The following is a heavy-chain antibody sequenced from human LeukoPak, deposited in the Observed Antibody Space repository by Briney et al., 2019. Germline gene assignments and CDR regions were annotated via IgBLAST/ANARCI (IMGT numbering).Heavy chain of an antibody. CDR1: GFTFSSYA. CDR2: ISGSGGST. CDR3: AKDRAYYGDYVDGDY. J-gene: IGHJ4*02. D-gene: IGHD4-17*01. V-gene: IGHV3-23*01. Sequence: TGGSLRLSCAASGFTFSSYAMSWVRQAPGKGLEWVSAISGSGGSTYYADSVKGRFTISRDNSKNTLYLQMNSLRAEDTAVYYCAKDRAYYGDYVDGDYWGQGTLVTVSS.